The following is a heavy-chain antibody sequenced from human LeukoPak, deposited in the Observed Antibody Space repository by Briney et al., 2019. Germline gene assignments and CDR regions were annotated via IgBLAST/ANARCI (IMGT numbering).Heavy chain of an antibody. Sequence: ASVKVSCKASGYTSTSYGISWVRQAPGQGLEWMGWISAYNGNANYAQKLQGRVTMTTDTSTSTAYMELRSLRSDDTAVYYCARDFVVVAATSPLFDYWGQGTLVTVSS. CDR1: GYTSTSYG. CDR3: ARDFVVVAATSPLFDY. J-gene: IGHJ4*02. V-gene: IGHV1-18*01. CDR2: ISAYNGNA. D-gene: IGHD2-15*01.